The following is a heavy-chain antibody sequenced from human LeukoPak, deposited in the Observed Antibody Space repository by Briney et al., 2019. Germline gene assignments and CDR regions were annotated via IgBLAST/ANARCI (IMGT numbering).Heavy chain of an antibody. Sequence: PSETLSLTCTVSGGSISSYYWSWIRQPPGKGLEWIGEINHSGSTNYNPSLKSRVTISVDTSKNQFSLKLSSVTAADTAVYYCARLPRRANKKKYYFDYWGQGTLVTVSS. CDR3: ARLPRRANKKKYYFDY. J-gene: IGHJ4*02. CDR2: INHSGST. V-gene: IGHV4-34*01. CDR1: GGSISSYY.